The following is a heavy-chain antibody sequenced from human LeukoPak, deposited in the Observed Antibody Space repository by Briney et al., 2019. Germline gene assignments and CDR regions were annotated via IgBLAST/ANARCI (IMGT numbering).Heavy chain of an antibody. CDR3: ASPRAAGTPNDAFDI. J-gene: IGHJ3*02. D-gene: IGHD6-13*01. V-gene: IGHV5-51*01. CDR1: GYSFTSYW. CDR2: IYPGDSDT. Sequence: GESLKISCKGSGYSFTSYWIGWVRQMPGKGLEWMGIIYPGDSDTRYSPSFQGQVTISADKSISTAYLQWSSLKASDTAMYYWASPRAAGTPNDAFDIWGQGTMVTVSS.